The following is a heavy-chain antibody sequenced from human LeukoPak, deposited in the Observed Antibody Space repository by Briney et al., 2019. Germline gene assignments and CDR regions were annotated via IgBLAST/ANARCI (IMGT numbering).Heavy chain of an antibody. V-gene: IGHV4-34*01. Sequence: SETLSLTCTVPGGSISSYYWSWIRQPPGKGLEWIGEINHSGSTNYNPSLKSRVTISVDTSKNQFSLKLSSVTAADTAVYYCASADGYPYYFDYWGQGTLVTVSS. J-gene: IGHJ4*02. CDR2: INHSGST. D-gene: IGHD5-24*01. CDR1: GGSISSYY. CDR3: ASADGYPYYFDY.